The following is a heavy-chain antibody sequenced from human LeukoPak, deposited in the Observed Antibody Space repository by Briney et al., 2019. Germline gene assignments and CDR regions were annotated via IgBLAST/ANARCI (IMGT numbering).Heavy chain of an antibody. Sequence: GASVKVSCKASGYTFTSCGISWVRQAPGQGLEWMGWINPNSGGTNYAQKFQGRVTMTRDTSISTAYMELSRLRSDDTAVYYCARDNSPQWLAHPLNELPRSKYYFDYWGQGTLVTVSS. CDR3: ARDNSPQWLAHPLNELPRSKYYFDY. J-gene: IGHJ4*02. V-gene: IGHV1-2*02. CDR1: GYTFTSCG. CDR2: INPNSGGT. D-gene: IGHD6-19*01.